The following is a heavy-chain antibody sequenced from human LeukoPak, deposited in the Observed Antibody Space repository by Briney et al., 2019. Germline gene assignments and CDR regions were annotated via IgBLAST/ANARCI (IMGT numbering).Heavy chain of an antibody. J-gene: IGHJ6*03. D-gene: IGHD4-17*01. CDR1: GGSISSYY. CDR2: IYYSGST. Sequence: SETLSLTCTVSGGSISSYYWSWIRQPPGKGLEWIGYIYYSGSTNYNPSLKSRVTISVDTSKNQFSLKLSSVTAADTAVYYCAREKHHITYGDYYYYYMHVWGKGTTVTVSS. CDR3: AREKHHITYGDYYYYYMHV. V-gene: IGHV4-59*01.